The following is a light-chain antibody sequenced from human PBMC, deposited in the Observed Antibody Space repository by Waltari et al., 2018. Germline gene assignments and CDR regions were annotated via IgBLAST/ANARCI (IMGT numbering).Light chain of an antibody. J-gene: IGLJ2*01. CDR1: SSNIGADYD. Sequence: QSVLTQSPSVSGAPGQRVTISCTGSSSNIGADYDVTWYQVLPGAAPKLLIYTNFNRPSGVPDRFSGTRSGTSASLAITGLRPEDEGDYYCQSYDSSLSAVVFGGGTKVTAL. CDR3: QSYDSSLSAVV. CDR2: TNF. V-gene: IGLV1-40*01.